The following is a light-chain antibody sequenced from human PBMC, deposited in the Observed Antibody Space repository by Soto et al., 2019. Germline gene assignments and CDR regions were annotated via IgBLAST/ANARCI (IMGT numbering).Light chain of an antibody. Sequence: DIQMTQSPSTLSASVGDRVTITCRASQSISSWLAWYQQKPGKAPKLLIYKASTLESGVPSRFSGSGPGTEFTLTISCLQPDDFATYYCQQYSSYLFTFGPGTKVDIK. CDR2: KAS. CDR1: QSISSW. CDR3: QQYSSYLFT. J-gene: IGKJ3*01. V-gene: IGKV1-5*03.